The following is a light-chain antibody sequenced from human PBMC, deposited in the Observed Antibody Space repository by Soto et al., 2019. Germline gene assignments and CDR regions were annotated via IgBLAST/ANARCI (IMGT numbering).Light chain of an antibody. J-gene: IGKJ1*01. CDR1: QSISSSY. V-gene: IGKV3-20*01. Sequence: EIVLTQSPGTLSLSPGERATLSCRASQSISSSYLAWYQQKPGQAPRLLISGASSRATGIPDRFSGSGSGTDLTLTISRLEPEDLAVYFCQQYGSSPWTFGQGTKVEIK. CDR2: GAS. CDR3: QQYGSSPWT.